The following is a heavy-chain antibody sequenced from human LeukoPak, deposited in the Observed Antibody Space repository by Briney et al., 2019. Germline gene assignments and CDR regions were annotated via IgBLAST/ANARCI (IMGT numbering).Heavy chain of an antibody. CDR3: AKDAQQLVFDP. Sequence: PGGSLRLSCAASGFTFSSYAMSWVRQAPGKGLEWVSVISSGSGTITHYADSVKGRFTISRDNSKNTLYLQMNSLRAEDTAVYYCAKDAQQLVFDPWGQGTLVTVSS. V-gene: IGHV3-23*01. D-gene: IGHD6-13*01. J-gene: IGHJ5*02. CDR2: ISSGSGTIT. CDR1: GFTFSSYA.